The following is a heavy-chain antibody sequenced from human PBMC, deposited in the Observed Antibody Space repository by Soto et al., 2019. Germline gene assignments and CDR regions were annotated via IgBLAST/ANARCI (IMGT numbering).Heavy chain of an antibody. J-gene: IGHJ1*01. CDR1: GITFTSTA. CDR3: ARDLVRDTILH. D-gene: IGHD2-21*02. Sequence: GASVKLSCKAPGITFTSTAVQWVRQARGQRLEWIGWIVVVSGNTNYAQKFQERVTITRDMSTSTAYMELSSLRAEHPAVYFCARDLVRDTILHW. CDR2: IVVVSGNT. V-gene: IGHV1-58*01.